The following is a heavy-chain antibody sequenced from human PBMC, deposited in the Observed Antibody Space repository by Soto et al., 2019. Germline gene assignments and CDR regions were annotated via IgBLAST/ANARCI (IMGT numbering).Heavy chain of an antibody. Sequence: GGSLRLSCAASGFTFSSYGMHWVRQAPGKGLEWVAVIWYDGSNKYYADSVKGRFTISRDNSKNTLYLQMNSLRAEDTAVYYCARDGGRLWFGERGGNYFDYWGQGTLVTVSS. V-gene: IGHV3-33*01. CDR1: GFTFSSYG. CDR2: IWYDGSNK. CDR3: ARDGGRLWFGERGGNYFDY. D-gene: IGHD3-10*01. J-gene: IGHJ4*02.